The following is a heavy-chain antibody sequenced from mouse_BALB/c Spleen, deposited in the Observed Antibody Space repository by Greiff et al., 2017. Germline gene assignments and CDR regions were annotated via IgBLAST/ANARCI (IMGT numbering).Heavy chain of an antibody. CDR1: GFTFSSYA. D-gene: IGHD1-1*01. J-gene: IGHJ4*01. Sequence: EVKLMESGGGLVKPGGSLKLSCAASGFTFSSYAMSWVRQPPEKRLEWVAEISSGGSYTYYPDTVTGRFTISRDNAKNTLYLEMSSLRSEDTAMYYCARENYYGSSPYYAMDYWGQGTSVTVSS. V-gene: IGHV5-9-4*01. CDR2: ISSGGSYT. CDR3: ARENYYGSSPYYAMDY.